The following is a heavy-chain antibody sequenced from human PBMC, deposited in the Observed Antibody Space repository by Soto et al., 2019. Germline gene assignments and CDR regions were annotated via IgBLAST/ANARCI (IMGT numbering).Heavy chain of an antibody. Sequence: SETLSLTCAVSGGSISSGGYSWSWIRQPPGKGLEWIGYIYHSGSTYYNPSLKSRVTISVDRSKNQFSLKLSSVTAADTAVYYCATFNYDSSGYYRPPFAYWGQGTLVTVS. V-gene: IGHV4-30-2*01. D-gene: IGHD3-22*01. J-gene: IGHJ4*02. CDR2: IYHSGST. CDR3: ATFNYDSSGYYRPPFAY. CDR1: GGSISSGGYS.